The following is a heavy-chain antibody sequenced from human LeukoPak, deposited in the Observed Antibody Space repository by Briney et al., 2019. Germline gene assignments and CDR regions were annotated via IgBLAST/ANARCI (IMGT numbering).Heavy chain of an antibody. D-gene: IGHD6-13*01. Sequence: PLETPCLSCALSGGSTRRYNWRWSCEPPQEGRAWIGYIYYSGSTNYIPPLKSRVPISVDTSKNQFSLKLSSVTAADTAVYYCARGYSSPTPWYWGWGTRVSVFS. CDR2: IYYSGST. V-gene: IGHV4-59*08. CDR3: ARGYSSPTPWY. CDR1: GGSTRRYN. J-gene: IGHJ4*02.